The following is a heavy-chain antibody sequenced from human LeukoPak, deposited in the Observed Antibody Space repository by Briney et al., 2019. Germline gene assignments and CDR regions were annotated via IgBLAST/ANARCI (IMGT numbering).Heavy chain of an antibody. CDR3: ATDYRGITIFGVAPSRGDFDY. J-gene: IGHJ4*02. V-gene: IGHV3-30*03. CDR1: GFTFSSYG. D-gene: IGHD3-3*01. Sequence: PGGSLRLSCAASGFTFSSYGMHWVRQAPGKGLEWVAVISYDGSNKYYADSVKGRFTISRDNSKNTLYLQMNSLRAEDTAVYYCATDYRGITIFGVAPSRGDFDYWGQGTLVTVSS. CDR2: ISYDGSNK.